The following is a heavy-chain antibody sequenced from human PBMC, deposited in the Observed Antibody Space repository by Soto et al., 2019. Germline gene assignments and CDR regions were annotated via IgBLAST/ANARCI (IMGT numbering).Heavy chain of an antibody. V-gene: IGHV3-33*01. CDR2: IWYDGSNK. CDR3: AREPSSTSHARRGMDV. D-gene: IGHD2-2*01. J-gene: IGHJ6*02. CDR1: GFTFSSYG. Sequence: GGSLRLSCAASGFTFSSYGMHWVRQAPGKGLEWVAVIWYDGSNKYYADSVKGRFTISRDNSKNTLYLQMNSLSAEDTAVYYCAREPSSTSHARRGMDVWGQGTTVTVS.